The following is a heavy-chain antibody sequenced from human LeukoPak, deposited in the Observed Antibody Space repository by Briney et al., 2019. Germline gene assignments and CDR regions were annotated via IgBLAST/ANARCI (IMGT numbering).Heavy chain of an antibody. D-gene: IGHD1-26*01. V-gene: IGHV1-46*04. Sequence: ASVKVSCKACGYTFTTYYMHWVRQAPGQGLEWVGVINPSGGTTTYAQKLQGRVTMTRDTSTSTVYMELSSLRIEDTAVYYCSRDLGGSYNDYWGQGTMVTVSS. CDR2: INPSGGTT. J-gene: IGHJ4*02. CDR3: SRDLGGSYNDY. CDR1: GYTFTTYY.